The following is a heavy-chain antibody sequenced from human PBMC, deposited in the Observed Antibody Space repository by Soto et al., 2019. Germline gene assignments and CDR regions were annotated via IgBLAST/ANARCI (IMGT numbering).Heavy chain of an antibody. V-gene: IGHV4-38-2*02. Sequence: PADTPSLTCGVSTFYITSGFYWGWLQQPPGKGLEWIGSIFHTGSTYYQPSLKSRVTISLDRSKNQFSLTLRSVTAADTAVYYCARDGLRYFESYGYNSGPRIDYWGQGVPVTVSS. CDR1: TFYITSGFY. CDR3: ARDGLRYFESYGYNSGPRIDY. CDR2: IFHTGST. D-gene: IGHD3-22*01. J-gene: IGHJ4*01.